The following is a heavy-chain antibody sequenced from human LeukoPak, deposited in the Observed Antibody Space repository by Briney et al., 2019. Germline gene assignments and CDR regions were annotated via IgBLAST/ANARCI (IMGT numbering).Heavy chain of an antibody. CDR3: ARGRESRRSGDY. CDR2: INPNSGGT. V-gene: IGHV1-2*02. J-gene: IGHJ4*02. Sequence: ASVKVSCKASGYTFTGYYMHWVRHAPGQGLEWMGWINPNSGGTNYAQKFQGRVTMTRDTSISTAYMELSRLRSDDTAVYYCARGRESRRSGDYWGQGTLVTVSS. CDR1: GYTFTGYY. D-gene: IGHD1-26*01.